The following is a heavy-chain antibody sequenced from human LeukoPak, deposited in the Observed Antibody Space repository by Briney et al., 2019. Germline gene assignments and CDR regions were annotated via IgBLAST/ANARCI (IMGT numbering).Heavy chain of an antibody. J-gene: IGHJ6*02. Sequence: GGSLRLSCAASGFTFSSYWMPWVRQVPGKGLVWVSRIKNDGSETNYADSVKGRFTISRDNAQNTLYLQMSSLRVDDTAVYYCASDRVKYGLDVWGQGTTVSVSS. V-gene: IGHV3-74*01. CDR3: ASDRVKYGLDV. CDR1: GFTFSSYW. CDR2: IKNDGSET.